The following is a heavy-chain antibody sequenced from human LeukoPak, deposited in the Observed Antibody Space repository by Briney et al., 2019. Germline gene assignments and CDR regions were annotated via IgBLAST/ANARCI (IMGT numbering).Heavy chain of an antibody. J-gene: IGHJ4*02. V-gene: IGHV3-15*01. CDR3: IANLDY. CDR1: GITFSDAW. D-gene: IGHD1-1*01. Sequence: KTGGSLRLSCEASGITFSDAWMSWVRQVPGKGLEWIALLKSKTDGETSDYAAPVKGRSTVSRNDAENTLFLQMDSLKIDDTAVYYCIANLDYWGQGTLVTVSS. CDR2: LKSKTDGETS.